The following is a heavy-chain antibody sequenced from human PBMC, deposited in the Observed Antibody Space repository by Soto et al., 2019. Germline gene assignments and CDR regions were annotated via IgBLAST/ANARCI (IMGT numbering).Heavy chain of an antibody. Sequence: GESLKISCKGSGYTFTSNWIAWVRQMPGKGLERMGIIYPSDSDTRYSPSFQGQVTISVDKSISTAYLQWSSLKASDTAMYYCARGSGYHNYWGQGTLVTSPQ. CDR2: IYPSDSDT. D-gene: IGHD5-12*01. J-gene: IGHJ4*02. CDR1: GYTFTSNW. CDR3: ARGSGYHNY. V-gene: IGHV5-51*01.